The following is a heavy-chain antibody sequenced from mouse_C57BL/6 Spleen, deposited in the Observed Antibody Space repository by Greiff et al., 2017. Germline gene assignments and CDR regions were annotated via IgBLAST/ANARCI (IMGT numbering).Heavy chain of an antibody. CDR3: ARRANWDWYFDV. CDR1: GFTFSDYY. D-gene: IGHD4-1*01. CDR2: INYDGSST. Sequence: EVKLVESEGGLVQPGSSMKLSCTASGFTFSDYYMAWVRQVPAKGLEWVANINYDGSSTYYLDSLKSRFIISRDNAKNILYLQMSSLKSEDTATYYCARRANWDWYFDVWGTGTTVTVSS. J-gene: IGHJ1*03. V-gene: IGHV5-16*01.